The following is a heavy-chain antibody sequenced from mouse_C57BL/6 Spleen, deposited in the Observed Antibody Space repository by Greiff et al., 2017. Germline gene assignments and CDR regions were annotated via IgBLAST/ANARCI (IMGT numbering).Heavy chain of an antibody. J-gene: IGHJ2*01. CDR1: GYTFTSYW. CDR3: ARSMVTTLYFDY. V-gene: IGHV1-55*01. D-gene: IGHD2-2*01. Sequence: QVQLQQPGAELVKPGASVKMSCKASGYTFTSYWITWVKQRPGQGLEWIGDIYPGSGSTNYNEKFKSKATLTVDTSSSTAYMQLSSLTSEDSAVYYCARSMVTTLYFDYWGQGTTLTVSS. CDR2: IYPGSGST.